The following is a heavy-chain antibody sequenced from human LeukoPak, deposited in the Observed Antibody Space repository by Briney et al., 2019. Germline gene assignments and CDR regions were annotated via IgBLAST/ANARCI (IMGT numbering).Heavy chain of an antibody. V-gene: IGHV7-4-1*02. Sequence: ASVKVCCKASGYTFTSYAMNWVRQAPGQGLEWMGWINTNTGNPTYAQGFTGRFVFSLDTSVSTAYLQISSLKAEDTAVYYCARDRRYDFWSGSFYYYYMDVWGKGTTVTVSS. J-gene: IGHJ6*03. D-gene: IGHD3-3*01. CDR3: ARDRRYDFWSGSFYYYYMDV. CDR2: INTNTGNP. CDR1: GYTFTSYA.